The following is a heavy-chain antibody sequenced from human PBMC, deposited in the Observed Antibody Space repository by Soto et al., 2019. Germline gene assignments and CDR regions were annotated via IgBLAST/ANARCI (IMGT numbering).Heavy chain of an antibody. J-gene: IGHJ5*02. CDR2: IIPLFGTT. D-gene: IGHD6-13*01. CDR1: GGTFSRHA. Sequence: QVQLVQSGSEVKMPGSSVKVSCKTSGGTFSRHAINWVRQAPGQGLEWMGGIIPLFGTTNYAQKFKSRVTISADESTSTAYMDLSSLTSEDAAVYYCARAAIHGSSWYFWFGPWGQGTLVTVSS. CDR3: ARAAIHGSSWYFWFGP. V-gene: IGHV1-69*01.